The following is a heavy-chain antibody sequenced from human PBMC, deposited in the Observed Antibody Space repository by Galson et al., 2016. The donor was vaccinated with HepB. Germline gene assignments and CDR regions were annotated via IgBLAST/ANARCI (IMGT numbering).Heavy chain of an antibody. CDR1: GYTLTELS. CDR3: ASAVYCGGDCYSSVDS. D-gene: IGHD2-21*01. CDR2: FDPEDGET. Sequence: SVKVSCKVSGYTLTELSMHWVRQAPGKGLEWMGGFDPEDGETLYAQKFQGRVTMTEDTSTDTAYMELSSLRSGDTAVYYCASAVYCGGDCYSSVDSWGQGTLVTVSS. V-gene: IGHV1-24*01. J-gene: IGHJ4*02.